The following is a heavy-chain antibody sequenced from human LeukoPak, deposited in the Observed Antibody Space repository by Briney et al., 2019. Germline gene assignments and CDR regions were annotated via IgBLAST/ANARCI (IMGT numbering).Heavy chain of an antibody. CDR2: ISSDGSDK. CDR3: ARDYPADH. J-gene: IGHJ4*02. V-gene: IGHV3-30-3*01. CDR1: GFTFSRFP. Sequence: GRSLRLSCAASGFTFSRFPMHWVRQAPVKGLEWVALISSDGSDKKYADSVKGRFTMSRDNSKNTLYLQMHSLRVEDTAVYYCARDYPADHWGQGTLVTVSS.